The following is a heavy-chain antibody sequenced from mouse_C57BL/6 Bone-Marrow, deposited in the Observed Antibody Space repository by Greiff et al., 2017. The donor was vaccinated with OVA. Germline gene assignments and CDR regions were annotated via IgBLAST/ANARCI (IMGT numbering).Heavy chain of an antibody. D-gene: IGHD2-3*01. J-gene: IGHJ2*01. V-gene: IGHV1-61*01. CDR2: IYPSDSET. Sequence: QVQLQQPGAELVRPGSSVKLSCKASGYTFTSYWMDWVKQRPGQGLEWIGNIYPSDSETHYNQKFKDKATLTVDKSSSTAYMQLSSLTSEDSAVYNCAREGGYYPFDYWGQGTTLTVSS. CDR3: AREGGYYPFDY. CDR1: GYTFTSYW.